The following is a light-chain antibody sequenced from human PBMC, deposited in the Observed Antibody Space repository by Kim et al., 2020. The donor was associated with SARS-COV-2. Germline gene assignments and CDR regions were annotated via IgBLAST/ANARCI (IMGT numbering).Light chain of an antibody. CDR3: KQYYRYPVT. CDR2: AAS. V-gene: IGKV1-8*01. CDR1: QGISSY. J-gene: IGKJ3*01. Sequence: AIRITQSPSSLSASTGDRVTITCRASQGISSYLAWYQQKPGKAPKLLIYAASTLQSGVPSRFSGSGSGTDFTLTISCLQSEDFATYYCKQYYRYPVTFGPGTKVDIK.